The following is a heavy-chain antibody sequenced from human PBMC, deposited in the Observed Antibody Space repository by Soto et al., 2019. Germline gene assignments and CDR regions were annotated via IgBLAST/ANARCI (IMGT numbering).Heavy chain of an antibody. CDR2: ILYDGSNK. V-gene: IGHV3-30*18. Sequence: VQLVESGGGVVQPGRSLRLSCAASGFTLSSYGMHWVRQAPGKGLEWVSLILYDGSNKYYTESVKGRFTISRDNSKNTLYLQMNSLRIEDTAVYYCAKEKVTGINTGSHFDSWGQGTPVTVSS. J-gene: IGHJ4*02. CDR3: AKEKVTGINTGSHFDS. D-gene: IGHD2-21*02. CDR1: GFTLSSYG.